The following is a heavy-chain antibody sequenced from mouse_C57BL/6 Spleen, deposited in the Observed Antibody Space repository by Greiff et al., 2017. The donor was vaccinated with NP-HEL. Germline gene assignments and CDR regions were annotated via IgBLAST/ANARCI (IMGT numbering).Heavy chain of an antibody. D-gene: IGHD1-1*01. Sequence: EVKLQQSGPELVKPGASVKISCKASGYSFTDYNMNWVKQSNGKSLEWIGVINPNYGTTSYNQKFKGKATLTVDQSSSTAYMQLNSLTSEDSAVYYCARTGVGITTVVGYFDYWGQGTTLTVSS. CDR3: ARTGVGITTVVGYFDY. J-gene: IGHJ2*01. V-gene: IGHV1-39*01. CDR2: INPNYGTT. CDR1: GYSFTDYN.